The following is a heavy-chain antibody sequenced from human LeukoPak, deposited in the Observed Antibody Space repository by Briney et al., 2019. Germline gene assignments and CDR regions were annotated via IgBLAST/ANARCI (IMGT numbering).Heavy chain of an antibody. CDR1: GYTFTGRY. CDR3: ARALWFGELYLGR. J-gene: IGHJ4*02. CDR2: INPNSGGT. D-gene: IGHD3-10*01. Sequence: GASVKVSCKASGYTFTGRYMHWVRQAPGQGLEWMGWINPNSGGTNYAQKFQGRVTMTRDTSISTAYMELSRLRSDDTAVYYCARALWFGELYLGRWGQGTLVTVSS. V-gene: IGHV1-2*02.